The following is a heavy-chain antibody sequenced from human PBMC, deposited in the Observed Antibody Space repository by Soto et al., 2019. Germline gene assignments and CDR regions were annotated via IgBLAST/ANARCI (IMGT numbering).Heavy chain of an antibody. V-gene: IGHV3-30*18. J-gene: IGHJ4*02. CDR1: GFTFSSYG. Sequence: GGSLRLSCAASGFTFSSYGMHWVRQAPGKGLEWVAVISYDGSNKYYADSVKGRFTISRDNSKNTLYLQMNSLRAEDTAVYYCAKEKYIAAAVPDWGQGTLVTVSS. CDR2: ISYDGSNK. D-gene: IGHD6-13*01. CDR3: AKEKYIAAAVPD.